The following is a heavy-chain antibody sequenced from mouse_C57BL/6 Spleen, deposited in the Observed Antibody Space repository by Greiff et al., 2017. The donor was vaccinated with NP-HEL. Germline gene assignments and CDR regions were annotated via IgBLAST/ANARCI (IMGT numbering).Heavy chain of an antibody. D-gene: IGHD1-1*01. Sequence: VQLQQSGAELVRPGASVKLSCTASGFNIKDYYMHWVKQRPEQGLEWIGRIDPEDGDTEYAPKFQGKATMTADTSSNTAYLQLSSLTSEDTAVYYCTTVSYGSSSWFAYWGQGTLVTVSA. V-gene: IGHV14-1*01. J-gene: IGHJ3*01. CDR2: IDPEDGDT. CDR3: TTVSYGSSSWFAY. CDR1: GFNIKDYY.